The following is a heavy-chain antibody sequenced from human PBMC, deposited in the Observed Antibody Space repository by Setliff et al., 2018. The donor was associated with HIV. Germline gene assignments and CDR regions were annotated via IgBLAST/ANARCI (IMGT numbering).Heavy chain of an antibody. CDR2: VKQDGTET. J-gene: IGHJ4*02. D-gene: IGHD5-12*01. CDR1: GFRFRSYW. Sequence: PGGSLRLSCAASGFRFRSYWMSWVRQAPGKGLESVANVKQDGTETLYVDSVKGRFTISRDNAKNSLYLQMNSLRAEDTAIYYCARDWRSGYDLNFDYWGQGTLVTVSS. V-gene: IGHV3-7*01. CDR3: ARDWRSGYDLNFDY.